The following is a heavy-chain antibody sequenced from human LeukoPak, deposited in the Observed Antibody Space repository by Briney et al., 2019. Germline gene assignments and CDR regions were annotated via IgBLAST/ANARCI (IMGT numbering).Heavy chain of an antibody. CDR2: IRDSGSST. V-gene: IGHV3-23*01. CDR3: AKYGPQDSGSSHFDY. J-gene: IGHJ4*02. D-gene: IGHD1-26*01. Sequence: TGGSLRLSCAASGFTFSSYAMSWVRQAPGKGLEWVSAIRDSGSSTHYADSVKGRFTTSRDNSKNTLFLQMNSLRAEDTAIYYCAKYGPQDSGSSHFDYWGQGALSPSPQ. CDR1: GFTFSSYA.